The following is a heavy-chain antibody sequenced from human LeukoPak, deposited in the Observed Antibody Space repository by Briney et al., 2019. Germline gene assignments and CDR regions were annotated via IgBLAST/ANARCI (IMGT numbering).Heavy chain of an antibody. Sequence: SEILSLTCAIYRGSFSGYYWSWIRQPPGKGLEWIGETNHSGSTNYNPSLKSRVTISVDTSKNQFSLKLSSVTAADTAVYYCAREITIFGVVNLRNWFDPWGQGTLVTVSS. D-gene: IGHD3-3*01. CDR1: RGSFSGYY. V-gene: IGHV4-34*01. CDR2: TNHSGST. CDR3: AREITIFGVVNLRNWFDP. J-gene: IGHJ5*02.